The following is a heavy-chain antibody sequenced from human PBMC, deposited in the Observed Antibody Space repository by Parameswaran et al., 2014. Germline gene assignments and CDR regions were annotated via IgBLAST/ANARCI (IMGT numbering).Heavy chain of an antibody. D-gene: IGHD3-10*01. Sequence: VRQAPGKGLEWVSAITGSGGTTYYADSVKGRFTISRDNSRNTLYLQMNSLRAEDTAVYYCAKMKGSGDYYHYSMDVWGKGTTVTVSS. J-gene: IGHJ6*03. CDR3: AKMKGSGDYYHYSMDV. V-gene: IGHV3-23*01. CDR2: ITGSGGTT.